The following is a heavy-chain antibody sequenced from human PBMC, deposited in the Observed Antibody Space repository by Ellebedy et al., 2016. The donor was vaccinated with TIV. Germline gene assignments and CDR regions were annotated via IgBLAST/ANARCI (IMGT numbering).Heavy chain of an antibody. D-gene: IGHD3-3*01. V-gene: IGHV4-39*01. CDR2: IYYSGST. CDR1: GGSISSSSYY. CDR3: ARQTEYDFWSGYPDY. Sequence: GSLRLXXTVSGGSISSSSYYWGWIRQPPGKGLEWIGSIYYSGSTYYNPSLKSRATISVDTSKNEFSLKLSSVTAADTAVYYCARQTEYDFWSGYPDYWGQGTLVTVSS. J-gene: IGHJ4*02.